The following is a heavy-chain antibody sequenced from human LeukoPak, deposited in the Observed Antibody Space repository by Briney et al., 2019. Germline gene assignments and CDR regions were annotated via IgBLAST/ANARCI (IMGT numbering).Heavy chain of an antibody. J-gene: IGHJ4*02. CDR3: TRDLLYYYGSGSDYQRDY. V-gene: IGHV3-15*07. Sequence: GGSLRLSCAASGFTFSNAWMNWVRQAPGKGLEWVGRIKSKTDGGTTDYAAPVKGRFTISRDDSKNTLYLQMNSLKTEDTAVYYCTRDLLYYYGSGSDYQRDYWGQGTLVTVSS. CDR1: GFTFSNAW. CDR2: IKSKTDGGTT. D-gene: IGHD3-10*01.